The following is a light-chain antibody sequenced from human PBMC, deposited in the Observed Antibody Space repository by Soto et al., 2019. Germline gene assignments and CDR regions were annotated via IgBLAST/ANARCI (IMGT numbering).Light chain of an antibody. J-gene: IGKJ3*01. Sequence: EIVLTQSPATLSLSPGERATLSCRASQSVSTYLAWYQQKPGQAPRLLIYDASHRATGIPASFSGRGSGTDFTLAISSLEPEDFAGDYCQQRSNGPGVPFGPGTKVDIK. CDR2: DAS. CDR1: QSVSTY. V-gene: IGKV3-11*01. CDR3: QQRSNGPGVP.